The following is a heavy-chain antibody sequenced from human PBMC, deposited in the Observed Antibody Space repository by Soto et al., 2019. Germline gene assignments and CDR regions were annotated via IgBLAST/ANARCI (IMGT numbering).Heavy chain of an antibody. CDR2: IIPIFGTA. J-gene: IGHJ4*02. V-gene: IGHV1-69*06. CDR3: AREMTTVTTFDY. D-gene: IGHD4-17*01. Sequence: ASVKVSCKASGGTFSSYAISWVRQAPGQGLEWMGGIIPIFGTANYAQKFQGRVTITADKSTSTAYMELSSLRSEDTAVYYCAREMTTVTTFDYWGQGTRVTVSA. CDR1: GGTFSSYA.